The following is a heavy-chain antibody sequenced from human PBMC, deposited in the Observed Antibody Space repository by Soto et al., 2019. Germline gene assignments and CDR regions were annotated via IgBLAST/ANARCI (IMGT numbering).Heavy chain of an antibody. Sequence: QVQLVQSGAEVRKPGSSVKVSCKASGGTFSTSAMNWVRQAPGQGLEWMGSIIPVFGTATYAQSFQGRLTITAHGSTTTGYMELSSLGSEDTAVYYCATQLNGDLDFWGQGTLLIVSS. CDR2: IIPVFGTA. J-gene: IGHJ4*02. V-gene: IGHV1-69*15. D-gene: IGHD7-27*01. CDR3: ATQLNGDLDF. CDR1: GGTFSTSA.